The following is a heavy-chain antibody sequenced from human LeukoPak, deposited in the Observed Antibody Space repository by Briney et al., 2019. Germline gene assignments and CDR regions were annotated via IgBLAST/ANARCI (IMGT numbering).Heavy chain of an antibody. J-gene: IGHJ4*02. CDR2: IHSSGST. D-gene: IGHD4-17*01. CDR1: GDSIIGHY. Sequence: PSQTLSLTCSVSGDSIIGHYWSWIRQPAGKGLEWVGRIHSSGSTVYNPSLKSRVTLSVDTSNNQFSLRVNSVTAADTAVYYCAGGPVTTFFWGQGALVTVSS. V-gene: IGHV4-4*07. CDR3: AGGPVTTFF.